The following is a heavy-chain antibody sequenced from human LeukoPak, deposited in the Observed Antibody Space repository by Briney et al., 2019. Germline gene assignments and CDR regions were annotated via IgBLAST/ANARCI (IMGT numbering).Heavy chain of an antibody. D-gene: IGHD2-8*01. CDR3: ANLVLIPGEDYFDY. V-gene: IGHV3-7*01. CDR2: INQGGSDK. Sequence: GGSLRLSCTVSGFTFSSYWMRWGRQAPGKGLEWVANINQGGSDKFYVDSVKGRFTVSRDNAKKSLYLQMNSLRAEDTAVYYCANLVLIPGEDYFDYWGQGTLVSVSS. CDR1: GFTFSSYW. J-gene: IGHJ4*02.